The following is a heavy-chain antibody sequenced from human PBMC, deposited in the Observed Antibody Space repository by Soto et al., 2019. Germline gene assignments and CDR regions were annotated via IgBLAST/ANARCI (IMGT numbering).Heavy chain of an antibody. Sequence: QITLKASGPTLVKPTQTLTLTCTFSGCSLSTSGVGVGWIRQPPGKDLEWLALIYWNDDKRYSTSLKSRLTITEDTSKNQGVLTMTDMDPVDTATYYCAHRRITMVRGDAFAYWGQGALVTVSS. CDR2: IYWNDDK. CDR1: GCSLSTSGVG. CDR3: AHRRITMVRGDAFAY. V-gene: IGHV2-5*01. J-gene: IGHJ4*02. D-gene: IGHD3-10*01.